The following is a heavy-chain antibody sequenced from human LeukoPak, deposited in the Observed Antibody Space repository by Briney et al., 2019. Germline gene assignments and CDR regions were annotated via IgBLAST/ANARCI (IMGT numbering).Heavy chain of an antibody. CDR3: ARDRSGWYGYYYYMDV. V-gene: IGHV1-69*05. CDR2: IIPIFGTA. CDR1: GGTFSSYA. J-gene: IGHJ6*03. D-gene: IGHD6-19*01. Sequence: ASVKVSCKASGGTFSSYAISWVRQAPGQGLEWMGGIIPIFGTANYAQKLQGRVTMTTDTSTSTAYMELRSLRSDDTAVYYCARDRSGWYGYYYYMDVWGKGTTVTVSS.